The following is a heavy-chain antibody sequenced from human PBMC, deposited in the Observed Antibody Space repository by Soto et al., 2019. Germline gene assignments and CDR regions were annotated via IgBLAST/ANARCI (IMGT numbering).Heavy chain of an antibody. J-gene: IGHJ5*02. Sequence: QVQLQESGPALVKPSETLSLTCTVSGGSISYYYWSWIRQPPGKGLEWIGYIYHRGSTNYTPSLKSRVTISVDTSKNQRSLKLGSVTAADTAVYYCARTPECSWPNWFDPWGQGTLVTVSS. V-gene: IGHV4-59*01. CDR3: ARTPECSWPNWFDP. CDR2: IYHRGST. CDR1: GGSISYYY. D-gene: IGHD6-13*01.